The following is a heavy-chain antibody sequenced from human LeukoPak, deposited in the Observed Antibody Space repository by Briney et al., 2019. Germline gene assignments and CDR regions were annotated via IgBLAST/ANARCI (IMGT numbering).Heavy chain of an antibody. J-gene: IGHJ4*02. CDR2: ISSSSSTI. CDR3: ARGKSSKQQVARLLDY. D-gene: IGHD6-13*01. CDR1: GFTFSSYS. V-gene: IGHV3-48*01. Sequence: GGSLRLSCAASGFTFSSYSMNWVRQAPGKGLEWVSYISSSSSTIYYADSVKGRFTISRDDAKNSLYLQMNSLRAEDTAVYYCARGKSSKQQVARLLDYWGQGTLVTVSS.